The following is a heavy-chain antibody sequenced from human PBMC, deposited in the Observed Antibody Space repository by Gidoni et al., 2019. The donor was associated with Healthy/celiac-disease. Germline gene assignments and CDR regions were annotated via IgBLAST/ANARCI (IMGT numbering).Heavy chain of an antibody. CDR3: ASGAGGGYNFQH. D-gene: IGHD5-12*01. CDR2: IYYSGST. V-gene: IGHV4-31*03. Sequence: QVQLQESGPGLVKPSQTLSLTCTVSGGSISSGGYYWGWIRQHPGKGLEWIGYIYYSGSTYYNPTLKSRVTISVDTSKNHFSLKLSSVTAADTAVYYCASGAGGGYNFQHWGQGTLVTVSS. J-gene: IGHJ1*01. CDR1: GGSISSGGYY.